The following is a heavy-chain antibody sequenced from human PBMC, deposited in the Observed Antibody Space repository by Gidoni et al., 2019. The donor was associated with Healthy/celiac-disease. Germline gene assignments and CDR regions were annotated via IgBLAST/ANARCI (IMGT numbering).Heavy chain of an antibody. J-gene: IGHJ6*03. V-gene: IGHV2-26*01. Sequence: QVTLKESGPVLVKPTETLTLTCTVSGFSLSNARMGVSWIRQPPGKALEWLAHIFSNDEKSYSTSLKSRHTISKDTSKSQVVLTMTNMDPVDTATYYCARMGTSSGWDYYYYYYMDVWGKGTTVTVSS. CDR1: GFSLSNARMG. CDR3: ARMGTSSGWDYYYYYYMDV. D-gene: IGHD6-19*01. CDR2: IFSNDEK.